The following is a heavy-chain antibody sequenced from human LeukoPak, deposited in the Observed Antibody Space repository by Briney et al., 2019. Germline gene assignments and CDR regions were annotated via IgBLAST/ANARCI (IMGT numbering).Heavy chain of an antibody. CDR1: GGSISSYY. D-gene: IGHD4-17*01. V-gene: IGHV4-59*12. Sequence: SETLSLTCTVSGGSISSYYCSWIRQPPGKGLEWIGYINYNGGTNYNPSLKSRVTISVDTSENQCSLKLSSVTAADTAVYYCARDYGDHRVDYWGRGTLVTVSS. CDR3: ARDYGDHRVDY. CDR2: INYNGGT. J-gene: IGHJ4*02.